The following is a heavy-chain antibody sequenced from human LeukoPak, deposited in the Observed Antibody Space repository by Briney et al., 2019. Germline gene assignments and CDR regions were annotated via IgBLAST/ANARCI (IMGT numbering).Heavy chain of an antibody. CDR1: GGTFSSYA. V-gene: IGHV1-69*05. CDR3: ATKKDNYYYYYMDV. CDR2: IIPIFGTA. Sequence: SVKVSCKASGGTFSSYAISWVRQAPAQGLEWMGGIIPIFGTANYAQKFQGRVTITTDESTSTAYMELSSLRSEDTAVYYCATKKDNYYYYYMDVWGKGTTVTVSS. J-gene: IGHJ6*03.